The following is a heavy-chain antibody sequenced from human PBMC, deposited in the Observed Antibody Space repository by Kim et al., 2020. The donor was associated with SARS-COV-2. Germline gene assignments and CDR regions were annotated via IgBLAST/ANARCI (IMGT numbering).Heavy chain of an antibody. V-gene: IGHV4-59*08. D-gene: IGHD3-22*01. CDR2: IYYSGNT. Sequence: SETLSLTCTVSGDSISNYYWSWVRQPPGKGLQWIGYIYYSGNTFSNPSLKSRVIISVDTSKNQFSLKLSSVTAADTAIYSCARNKFDVGVVLQGMGDLG. CDR1: GDSISNYY. CDR3: ARNKFDVGVVLQGMGD. J-gene: IGHJ6*02.